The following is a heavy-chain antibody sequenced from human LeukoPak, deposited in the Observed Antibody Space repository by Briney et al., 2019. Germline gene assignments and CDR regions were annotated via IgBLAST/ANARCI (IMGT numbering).Heavy chain of an antibody. CDR3: AKDGTPGKEWLEVIDY. CDR1: GFTFSSYA. J-gene: IGHJ4*02. D-gene: IGHD3-3*01. Sequence: PGGSLRLSCAVSGFTFSSYAMNWVRQAPGKGLEWVSGISGSGGSTYYADSVKGRFTISRDNSKNTLYLQMNSLRAEDTAVYYCAKDGTPGKEWLEVIDYWGQGTLVTVSS. V-gene: IGHV3-23*01. CDR2: ISGSGGST.